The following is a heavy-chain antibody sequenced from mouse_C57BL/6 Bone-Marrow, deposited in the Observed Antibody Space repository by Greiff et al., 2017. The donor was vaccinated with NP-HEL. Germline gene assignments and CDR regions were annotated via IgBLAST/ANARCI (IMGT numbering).Heavy chain of an antibody. CDR2: IYPGDGDT. CDR1: GYTFTSYW. V-gene: IGHV1-55*01. Sequence: VKLQQPGAELVKPGASVKMSCKASGYTFTSYWITWVKQRPGQGLEWIGRIYPGDGDTNYNGKFKGKATLTVDKSSSTAYMQLSSLTSEDSAVYYCARWGDYDVDYWGQGTTLTVSS. J-gene: IGHJ2*01. D-gene: IGHD2-4*01. CDR3: ARWGDYDVDY.